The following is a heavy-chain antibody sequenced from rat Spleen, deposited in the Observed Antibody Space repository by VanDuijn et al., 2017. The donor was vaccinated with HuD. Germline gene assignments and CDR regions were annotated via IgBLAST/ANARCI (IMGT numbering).Heavy chain of an antibody. J-gene: IGHJ1*01. Sequence: DVQLVESGGGLVQPGRSLKLSCEASGFIFSNYDMAWVRQAPTKGLEWVATISYDGSSTYFRDSVKGRFTISRDNAKSTLYLQMDSLRSEDTATYYCARQGYLRDWYFDFWGPGTMVTVSA. CDR3: ARQGYLRDWYFDF. CDR2: ISYDGSST. D-gene: IGHD2-7*01. CDR1: GFIFSNYD. V-gene: IGHV5-29*01.